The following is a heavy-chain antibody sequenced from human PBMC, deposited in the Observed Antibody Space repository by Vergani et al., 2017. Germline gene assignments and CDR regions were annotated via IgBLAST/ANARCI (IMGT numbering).Heavy chain of an antibody. J-gene: IGHJ6*02. V-gene: IGHV3-21*06. D-gene: IGHD2-8*01. CDR3: ARDCTSGGGPNNYGMRV. CDR1: GFTFSDFS. CDR2: IGSSGPYI. Sequence: VQLVESGGGLVKPGGSLRLSCAAPGFTFSDFSMSWVRQAPGKGLEWVAFIGSSGPYINYADSVKGRFIISRDNTNNSLFLELRSLRAGDAAVYYCARDCTSGGGPNNYGMRVWGQGATVTVSS.